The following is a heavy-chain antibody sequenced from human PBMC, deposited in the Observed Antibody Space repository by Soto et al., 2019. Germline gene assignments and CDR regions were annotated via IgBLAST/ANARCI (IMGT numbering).Heavy chain of an antibody. CDR1: GFTFDDYG. V-gene: IGHV3-9*01. J-gene: IGHJ4*02. Sequence: XVQLVESGGGLVQPGRSLRLSCXASGFTFDDYGMHWVRLXXXXXXXXXXAISWDSGIIDYVDSVRGRFTISRDNAKSXLYXXXXXLXXXXTXXXXXXXXXXXXXXXXXXXXXSXGQGTLVTVSS. CDR2: ISWDSGII. CDR3: XXXXXXXXXXXXXXXXS.